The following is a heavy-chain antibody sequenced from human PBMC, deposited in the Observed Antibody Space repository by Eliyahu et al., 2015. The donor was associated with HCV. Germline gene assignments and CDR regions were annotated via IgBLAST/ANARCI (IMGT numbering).Heavy chain of an antibody. D-gene: IGHD3-3*01. J-gene: IGHJ3*02. CDR3: ARDDRDTFAFNI. CDR1: GGSFSTYY. CDR2: INHNGGT. Sequence: QVQLQQWGAGLLKSSETLSLTCAVYGGSFSTYYWSWIRQPPGXGLEWIGEINHNGGTNYNPXXKSRVTMSVGTSKNQFSLKVSSVTAADTAVYYCARDDRDTFAFNIWGQGTMVTVSS. V-gene: IGHV4-34*01.